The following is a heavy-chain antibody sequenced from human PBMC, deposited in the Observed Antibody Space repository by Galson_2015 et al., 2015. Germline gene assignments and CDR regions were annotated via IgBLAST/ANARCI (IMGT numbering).Heavy chain of an antibody. Sequence: SLRLSCAASGFTFSSYSMNWVRQAPGKGLEWVSSISSSSSYIYYADSVKGRFTISRDNAKNSLYLQMNSLRAEDTAVYYCAREVVYCSGGSCYNWFDPWGQGTLVTVSS. CDR2: ISSSSSYI. V-gene: IGHV3-21*01. CDR1: GFTFSSYS. CDR3: AREVVYCSGGSCYNWFDP. D-gene: IGHD2-15*01. J-gene: IGHJ5*02.